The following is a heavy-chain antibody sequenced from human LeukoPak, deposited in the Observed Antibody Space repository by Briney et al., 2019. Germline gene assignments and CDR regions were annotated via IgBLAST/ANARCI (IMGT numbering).Heavy chain of an antibody. CDR3: ARELERRSVWFDP. J-gene: IGHJ5*02. CDR1: GGSISSYY. CDR2: IYYSGST. D-gene: IGHD1-1*01. Sequence: PSETLSLTCTVSGGSISSYYWSWIRQPPGKGLEWIGYIYYSGSTNYNPSLKSRVTISVDTSKNQFPLKLSSATAADTAVYYCARELERRSVWFDPWGQGTLVTVSS. V-gene: IGHV4-59*01.